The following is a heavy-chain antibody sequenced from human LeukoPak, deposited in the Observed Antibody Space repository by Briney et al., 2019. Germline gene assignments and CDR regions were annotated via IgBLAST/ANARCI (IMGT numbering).Heavy chain of an antibody. CDR1: GFTFSSYA. V-gene: IGHV3-53*01. D-gene: IGHD4-17*01. Sequence: GGSLRLSCAASGFTFSSYAMSWVRQAPGKGLEWVSVIYSGGSTYYADSVKGRFTISRDNSKNTLYLQMNSLRAEDTAVYYCASGGLRSHFDYWGQGTLVTVSS. J-gene: IGHJ4*02. CDR3: ASGGLRSHFDY. CDR2: IYSGGST.